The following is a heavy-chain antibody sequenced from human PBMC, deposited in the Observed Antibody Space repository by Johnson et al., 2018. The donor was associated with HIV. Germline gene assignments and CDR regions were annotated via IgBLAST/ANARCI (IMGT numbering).Heavy chain of an antibody. V-gene: IGHV3-66*03. CDR1: GFSVSSKY. CDR2: LYRSGST. Sequence: VQLVESGGGLIQLGGSLRLSCAASGFSVSSKYMSWVRQAPGKGLEWVSALYRSGSTYYVDSVKGRFTISRDNSKNTLYLQVNSLRAEDTAMYYCAKENDYVDLDIWCQGTMVTVSS. J-gene: IGHJ3*02. CDR3: AKENDYVDLDI. D-gene: IGHD3-16*01.